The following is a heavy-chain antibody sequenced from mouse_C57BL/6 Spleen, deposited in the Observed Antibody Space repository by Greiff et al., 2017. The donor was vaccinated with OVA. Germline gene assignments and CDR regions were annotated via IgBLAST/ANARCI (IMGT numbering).Heavy chain of an antibody. CDR3: AREGGYSKGYLDV. V-gene: IGHV1-72*01. D-gene: IGHD3-1*01. J-gene: IGHJ1*03. CDR2: IDPNSGGT. CDR1: GYTFTSYW. Sequence: QVQLQQPGAELVKPGASVKLSCKASGYTFTSYWMHWVKQRPGRGLEWIGRIDPNSGGTKYNEKFKSKATLTVDKPSSTAYMQLSSLTSEDSAVYDGAREGGYSKGYLDVWGTGTTVTVSS.